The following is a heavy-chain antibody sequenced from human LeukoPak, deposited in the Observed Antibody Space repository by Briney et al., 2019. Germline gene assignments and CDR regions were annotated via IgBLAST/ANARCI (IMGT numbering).Heavy chain of an antibody. J-gene: IGHJ5*01. Sequence: GGSLRLSCAASGFTFSSSAMSWVRQAPGKGLEWVSAISNNGSYTYYADSVQGRFTISRDNAKNFLYLQMTSLRVEDTAMYYCARDPRDDHNSLDSWGQGTQVTVSS. V-gene: IGHV3-23*01. CDR3: ARDPRDDHNSLDS. CDR2: ISNNGSYT. CDR1: GFTFSSSA.